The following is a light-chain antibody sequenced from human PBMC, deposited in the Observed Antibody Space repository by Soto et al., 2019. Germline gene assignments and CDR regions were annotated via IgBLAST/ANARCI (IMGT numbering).Light chain of an antibody. Sequence: DIPMTQSPSSLSASVGDRVTITCRASQGFSDYLAWYQQKPGKVPKLLIYAASTLQSGVPSRFSGSGSGTDFTLTISSLQPEDVATYYCQKYNIAPYTFGQGTKVEIK. J-gene: IGKJ2*01. CDR3: QKYNIAPYT. CDR1: QGFSDY. CDR2: AAS. V-gene: IGKV1-27*01.